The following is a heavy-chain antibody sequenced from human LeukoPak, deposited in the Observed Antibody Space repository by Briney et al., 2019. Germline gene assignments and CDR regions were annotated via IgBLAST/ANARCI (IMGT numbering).Heavy chain of an antibody. Sequence: SVKVSCKASGGTFSSYAISWVRQAPGQGLEWMGGITPIFGTADYAQKFQGRVTITADESTSTAYMELSSLRSEDTAVYYCARDSSELRSLIFHWGQGTLVTVSS. CDR1: GGTFSSYA. CDR3: ARDSSELRSLIFH. J-gene: IGHJ1*01. V-gene: IGHV1-69*13. CDR2: ITPIFGTA. D-gene: IGHD1-14*01.